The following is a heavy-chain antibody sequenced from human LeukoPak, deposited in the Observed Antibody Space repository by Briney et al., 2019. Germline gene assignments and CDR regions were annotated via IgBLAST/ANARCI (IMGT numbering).Heavy chain of an antibody. V-gene: IGHV3-20*04. CDR1: GFTFDDYG. CDR2: INWNGGST. Sequence: GGSLRLSCAASGFTFDDYGMSWVRQAPGKGLEWVSGINWNGGSTGYADSMKGRFTISRDNSKSTLYIQMNSLRAEDTAVYYCARAKPKNMVRGLIMRRESRYYFDYWGQGTLVTVSS. D-gene: IGHD3-10*01. CDR3: ARAKPKNMVRGLIMRRESRYYFDY. J-gene: IGHJ4*02.